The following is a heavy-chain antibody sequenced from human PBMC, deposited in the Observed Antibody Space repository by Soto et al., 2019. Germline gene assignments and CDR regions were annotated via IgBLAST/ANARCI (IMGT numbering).Heavy chain of an antibody. J-gene: IGHJ6*03. D-gene: IGHD3-3*01. Sequence: GSVEVSCKASGYTFTRYYINWVGQGTGQGLEWMGWMNPNSGNTGYAQKFQGRVTMTRNTSISTAYMELSSLRSEDTAVYYCARAGVYDFWSGYYPASYYYYMDGWGKGTSVTVSS. V-gene: IGHV1-8*01. CDR1: GYTFTRYY. CDR2: MNPNSGNT. CDR3: ARAGVYDFWSGYYPASYYYYMDG.